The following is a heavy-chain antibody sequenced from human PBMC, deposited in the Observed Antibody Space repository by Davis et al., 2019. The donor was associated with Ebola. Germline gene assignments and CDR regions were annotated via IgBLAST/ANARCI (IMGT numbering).Heavy chain of an antibody. CDR3: ARTTAALGGALDY. CDR1: GFTFGSYP. V-gene: IGHV3-30-3*01. CDR2: ISYDGSNQ. J-gene: IGHJ4*02. D-gene: IGHD4-17*01. Sequence: GGPRRPSFPAPGFTFGSYPLHWFRQAPGKGLEWVAVISYDGSNQYYANSVKGRFTISRDNSKNTLYLQMNSLRAEDTAVYYCARTTAALGGALDYWGQGTLVTVSS.